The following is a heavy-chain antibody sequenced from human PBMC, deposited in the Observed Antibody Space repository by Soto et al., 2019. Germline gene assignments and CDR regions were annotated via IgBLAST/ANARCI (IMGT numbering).Heavy chain of an antibody. D-gene: IGHD6-19*01. Sequence: PSETLSLTCAVSGGSFSGYYWSWIRQPPGKGLEWMGEINHSGSTCYNPSLKSRVTISVDTSENQFSLKLSSVTAADTAVYYCARKYSSGWYVQREPSYYFDYWGQGTLVTVSS. V-gene: IGHV4-34*01. CDR1: GGSFSGYY. CDR3: ARKYSSGWYVQREPSYYFDY. CDR2: INHSGST. J-gene: IGHJ4*02.